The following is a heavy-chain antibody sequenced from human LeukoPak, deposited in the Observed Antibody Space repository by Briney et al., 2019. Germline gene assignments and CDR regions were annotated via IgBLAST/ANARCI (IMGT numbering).Heavy chain of an antibody. CDR2: INHSGST. D-gene: IGHD5-18*01. J-gene: IGHJ2*01. V-gene: IGHV4-34*01. CDR3: ARGRGIQLWFSPGHFDL. Sequence: SETLSLTYAVYGGSFSGYYWSWIRQPPGKGLEWIGEINHSGSTNYNPSLKSRVTISVDTSKNQFSLKLSSVTAADTAVYYCARGRGIQLWFSPGHFDLWGRGTLVTVSS. CDR1: GGSFSGYY.